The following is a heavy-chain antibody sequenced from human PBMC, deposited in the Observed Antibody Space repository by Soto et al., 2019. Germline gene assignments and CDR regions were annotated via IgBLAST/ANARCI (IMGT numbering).Heavy chain of an antibody. CDR1: GYTLTSYY. V-gene: IGHV1-46*03. J-gene: IGHJ5*02. D-gene: IGHD2-8*01. CDR3: ARDQEVEYCTNGVCSWFDP. CDR2: INPSGGST. Sequence: QVQLVQSGAEVKKPGASVKVSCKASGYTLTSYYMHWVRQAPGQGLEWMGIINPSGGSTSYAQKFQGRVTMTRDTSTSTVYMELSSLRSEDTAVYYCARDQEVEYCTNGVCSWFDPWGQGTLVTVSS.